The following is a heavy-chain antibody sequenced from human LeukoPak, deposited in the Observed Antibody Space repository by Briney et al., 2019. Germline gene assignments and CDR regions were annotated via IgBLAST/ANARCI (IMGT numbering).Heavy chain of an antibody. V-gene: IGHV1-46*01. J-gene: IGHJ4*02. CDR1: GYTFTSFY. D-gene: IGHD2-15*01. Sequence: ASVKVSCKASGYTFTSFYMHWVRQAPGQGLEWVGIINPSGGGTNYAQKFQGRVTMTRDTSTSTVYMELSSLRSEDTAVYYCARRVYCSGGSCYNFYFDYWGQGTLVTVSS. CDR3: ARRVYCSGGSCYNFYFDY. CDR2: INPSGGGT.